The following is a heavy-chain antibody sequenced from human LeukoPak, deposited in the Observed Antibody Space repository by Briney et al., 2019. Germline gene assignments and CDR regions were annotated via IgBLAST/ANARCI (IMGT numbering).Heavy chain of an antibody. V-gene: IGHV1-2*02. D-gene: IGHD6-19*01. J-gene: IGHJ4*02. CDR2: INPNSGGT. Sequence: ASVKVSCKAFGYTFTGYYMHRVRQAPGQGLEWMGWINPNSGGTNYAQKFQGRVTMTRDTSISTAYMELSRLRSDDTAVYYCARRAVAVTYFDYWGQGTLVTVSS. CDR1: GYTFTGYY. CDR3: ARRAVAVTYFDY.